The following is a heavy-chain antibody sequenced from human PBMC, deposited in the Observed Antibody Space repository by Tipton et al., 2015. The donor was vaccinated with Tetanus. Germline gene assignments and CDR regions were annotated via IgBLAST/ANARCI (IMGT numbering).Heavy chain of an antibody. CDR2: ISWNSGSI. Sequence: LSLTCAASGFTFDDSAMHWVRQAPGKGLEWVSGISWNSGSIGYADSVKGRFTISRDNAKNSLYLQMNSLRAEDTALYYCAKDLVWGLNYYYYGMDVWGQGTTVTVSS. J-gene: IGHJ6*02. V-gene: IGHV3-9*01. CDR3: AKDLVWGLNYYYYGMDV. D-gene: IGHD3-16*01. CDR1: GFTFDDSA.